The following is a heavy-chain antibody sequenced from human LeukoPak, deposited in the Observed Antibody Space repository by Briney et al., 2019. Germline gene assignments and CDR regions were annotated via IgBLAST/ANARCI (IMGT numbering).Heavy chain of an antibody. CDR3: ARDPINIATAANGFDY. Sequence: GGSLRLSCAASGFTFSSYSMNWVRQAPGKGLEWVSSISSSSSYIYYADSVKGRFTISRDNAKNSLYLQMNSLRVEDTALYYCARDPINIATAANGFDYWGQGTLVTVFS. V-gene: IGHV3-21*01. CDR1: GFTFSSYS. CDR2: ISSSSSYI. D-gene: IGHD6-13*01. J-gene: IGHJ4*02.